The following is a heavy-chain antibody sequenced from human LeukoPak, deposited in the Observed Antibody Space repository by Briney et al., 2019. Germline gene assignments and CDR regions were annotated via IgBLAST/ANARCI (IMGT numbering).Heavy chain of an antibody. V-gene: IGHV3-7*01. J-gene: IGHJ6*03. CDR2: INQDGHAQ. CDR1: GFTPSSYW. CDR3: ARIFPYYYYMDV. D-gene: IGHD2-21*01. Sequence: GGSLRLSCAASGFTPSSYWMTWVRQAPGKGLEWVANINQDGHAQYYVQSVRGRFTISRDNAKNSLYLQMNSLRAEDTAVYYCARIFPYYYYMDVWGKGTTVTVSS.